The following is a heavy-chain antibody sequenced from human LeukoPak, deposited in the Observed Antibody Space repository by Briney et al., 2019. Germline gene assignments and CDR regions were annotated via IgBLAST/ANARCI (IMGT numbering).Heavy chain of an antibody. Sequence: ASVKVSCKASGYTFTGYYMHWVRQAPGQGLEWMGRINPNSGGTNYAQKFQGRVTITADESTSTAYMELSSLRSEDTAVYYCARAVLSSYDRSGPIAEDFDYWGQGTLVTVSS. CDR1: GYTFTGYY. D-gene: IGHD3-22*01. J-gene: IGHJ4*02. CDR2: INPNSGGT. V-gene: IGHV1-2*06. CDR3: ARAVLSSYDRSGPIAEDFDY.